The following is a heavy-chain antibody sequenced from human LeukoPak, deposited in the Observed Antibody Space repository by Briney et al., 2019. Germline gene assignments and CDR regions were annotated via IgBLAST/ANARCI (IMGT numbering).Heavy chain of an antibody. CDR1: GITLSNYG. CDR2: ITSSSSYI. V-gene: IGHV3-21*01. D-gene: IGHD1-1*01. CDR3: ARDPGTRWGYYFDY. Sequence: PGGSLRLSCAVSGITLSNYGMSWVRQAPGKGLEWVSSITSSSSYIYYADSVKGRFTISRDNAKNSLFLQMNSLRAEDTAVYYCARDPGTRWGYYFDYWGQGTLVTVSS. J-gene: IGHJ4*02.